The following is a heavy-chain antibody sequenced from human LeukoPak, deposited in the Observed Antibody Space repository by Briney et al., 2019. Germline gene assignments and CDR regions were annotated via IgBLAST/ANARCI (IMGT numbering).Heavy chain of an antibody. D-gene: IGHD6-19*01. CDR2: INHSGST. V-gene: IGHV4-34*01. J-gene: IGHJ4*02. Sequence: PSETLSLTCAVYGGSFSGYYWSWIRQPPGKGLEWIGEINHSGSTNYNPSLKSRVTISVDTSKNQFSLKLSSVTAADTAVYYCARKFAVVAGTGFDYWGQGTLVTVSS. CDR1: GGSFSGYY. CDR3: ARKFAVVAGTGFDY.